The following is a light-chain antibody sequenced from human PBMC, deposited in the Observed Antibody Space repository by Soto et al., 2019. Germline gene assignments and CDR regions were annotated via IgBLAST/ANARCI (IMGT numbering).Light chain of an antibody. CDR2: GAS. Sequence: DIQLTQSPSSVSASIGDTVTITCRASQDISTLLAWYQQKPGKAPKLLIYGASTLESGVPSRFSGSGSGTDFTLTISSLQPEDFATYYCQQLNSYPLTFGGGTKVEIK. J-gene: IGKJ4*01. V-gene: IGKV1-12*01. CDR3: QQLNSYPLT. CDR1: QDISTL.